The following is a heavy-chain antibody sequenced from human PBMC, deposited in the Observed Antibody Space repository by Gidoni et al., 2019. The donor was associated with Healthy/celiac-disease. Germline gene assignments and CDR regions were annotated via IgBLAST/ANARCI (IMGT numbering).Heavy chain of an antibody. CDR2: IFYSGST. D-gene: IGHD1-1*01. CDR1: GGSVSSGSYY. J-gene: IGHJ6*02. CDR3: ARGRRVEGNWNPYYYYGMDV. Sequence: QVQLQESGPGLVKPSETLSLTCTVSGGSVSSGSYYWSWIRQPPGKGLEWIGYIFYSGSTNYNPSLKSRVTISVDTSKNQFSLKLSSVTAADTAVYYCARGRRVEGNWNPYYYYGMDVWGQGTTVTVSS. V-gene: IGHV4-61*01.